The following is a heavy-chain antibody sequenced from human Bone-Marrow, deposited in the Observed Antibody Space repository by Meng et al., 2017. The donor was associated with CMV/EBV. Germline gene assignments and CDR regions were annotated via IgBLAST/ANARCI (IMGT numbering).Heavy chain of an antibody. V-gene: IGHV1-18*01. CDR1: GDTFTSYG. Sequence: ASVKVSCKASGDTFTSYGISWVRQAPGQGLEWMGWISAYNGNTNYAQKLQGRVTMTTDTSTSTAYMELRSLRSDDTAVYYCARVLSGRKGYYYSYGMDVWGQGTTVTVSS. CDR3: ARVLSGRKGYYYSYGMDV. D-gene: IGHD2-15*01. CDR2: ISAYNGNT. J-gene: IGHJ6*02.